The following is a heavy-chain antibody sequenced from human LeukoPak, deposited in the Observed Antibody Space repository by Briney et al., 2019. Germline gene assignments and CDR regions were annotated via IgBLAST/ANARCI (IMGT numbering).Heavy chain of an antibody. J-gene: IGHJ4*02. CDR2: INPSGGST. Sequence: ASVKVSCKASGYTFTSYYMHWVRQAPGQGLEWMGIINPSGGSTSYAQKFQRRVTMTRDMSTSTVYMELSSLRSEDTAVYYCARDRLAVWGSYRCLDYWGQGTLVTVSS. CDR3: ARDRLAVWGSYRCLDY. D-gene: IGHD3-16*02. CDR1: GYTFTSYY. V-gene: IGHV1-46*01.